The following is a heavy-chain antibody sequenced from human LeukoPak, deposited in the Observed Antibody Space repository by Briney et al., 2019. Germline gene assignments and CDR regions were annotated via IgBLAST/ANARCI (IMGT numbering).Heavy chain of an antibody. V-gene: IGHV3-23*01. J-gene: IGHJ5*02. D-gene: IGHD1-26*01. CDR2: ISGSGGST. CDR1: GFTFSSYA. Sequence: PGGSLRLSCAASGFTFSSYAMSWVRQAPGKGLEWVSAISGSGGSTYYADSVKGRFSISRDNSKNTLYLQMNSLRAEDTAVYYCAKRLVGARRGNWFDPWGQGTLVTVSS. CDR3: AKRLVGARRGNWFDP.